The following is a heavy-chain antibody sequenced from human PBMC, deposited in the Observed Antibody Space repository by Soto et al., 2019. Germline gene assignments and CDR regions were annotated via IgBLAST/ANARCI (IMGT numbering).Heavy chain of an antibody. Sequence: EVQLVESGGGLVQPGGSLRLSCAASGFTFSSYWMNWVRQAPGKGLEWVASIKQDGSDQYYVDSVKGRFTISRDNAKNSLFLQMTSLRAEDTAVYYCARGHSSGYYLSDYWGQGTLVPVSS. J-gene: IGHJ4*02. CDR2: IKQDGSDQ. D-gene: IGHD3-22*01. CDR1: GFTFSSYW. CDR3: ARGHSSGYYLSDY. V-gene: IGHV3-7*01.